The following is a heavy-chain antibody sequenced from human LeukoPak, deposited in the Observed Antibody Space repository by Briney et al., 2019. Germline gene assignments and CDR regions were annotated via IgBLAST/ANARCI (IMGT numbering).Heavy chain of an antibody. CDR1: GFTFSSYA. CDR2: ISGSGGST. CDR3: AKIAEAVSSNYYFDY. Sequence: GGSLRLSCAASGFTFSSYAMSWVRQARGMGLEWVSAISGSGGSTYYADSVKGRFTISRDNSKNTLYLQMNSLRAEDTAVYYCAKIAEAVSSNYYFDYWGQGTLVTVSS. D-gene: IGHD2-21*01. V-gene: IGHV3-23*01. J-gene: IGHJ4*02.